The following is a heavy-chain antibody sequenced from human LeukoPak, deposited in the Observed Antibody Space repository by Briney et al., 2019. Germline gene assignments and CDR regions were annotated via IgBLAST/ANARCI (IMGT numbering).Heavy chain of an antibody. CDR3: ARDGDGYNFPY. CDR2: INPSGGST. D-gene: IGHD5-24*01. J-gene: IGHJ4*02. CDR1: GYTFTSYY. Sequence: ASVKVSCKASGYTFTSYYIHWVRQAPGQGLEWMGIINPSGGSTTYAQKFQDRVTMTGDTSISTAYMELSRLRSDDTAVYYCARDGDGYNFPYWGQGTLVTVSS. V-gene: IGHV1-46*01.